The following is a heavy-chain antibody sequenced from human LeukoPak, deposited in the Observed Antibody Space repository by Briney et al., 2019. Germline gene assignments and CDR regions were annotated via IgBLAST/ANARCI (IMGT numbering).Heavy chain of an antibody. V-gene: IGHV1-18*01. D-gene: IGHD6-19*01. J-gene: IGHJ4*02. CDR1: GYTFTRYG. CDR2: ISAYNGNT. Sequence: ASVKVSCKASGYTFTRYGISWVRQAPGQGLEWMGWISAYNGNTNYAQKLQGRVTMTTDTSTSTAYMELRSLRSDDTAVYYCARVYSSGWYMDYWGQGTLVTVSS. CDR3: ARVYSSGWYMDY.